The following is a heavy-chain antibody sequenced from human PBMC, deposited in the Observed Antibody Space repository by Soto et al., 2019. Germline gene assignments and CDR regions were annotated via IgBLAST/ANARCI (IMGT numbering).Heavy chain of an antibody. CDR3: AQMRTGTSVGYYFDY. CDR2: IYPGDSDT. J-gene: IGHJ4*02. Sequence: PGESLKISCKGSGYSFTSYWIGWVRQMPGKGLEWMGIIYPGDSDTRYSPSFQGQVTISADKSISTAYLQWSSLKASDTAMYYCAQMRTGTSVGYYFDYWGQGTLVTVSS. V-gene: IGHV5-51*01. D-gene: IGHD1-1*01. CDR1: GYSFTSYW.